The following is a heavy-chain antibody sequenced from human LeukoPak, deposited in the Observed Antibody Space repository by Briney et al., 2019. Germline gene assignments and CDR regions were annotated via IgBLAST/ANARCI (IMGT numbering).Heavy chain of an antibody. Sequence: SETLSLTCTVSGGSISSGDYYWGWIRQPPGKGLEWIGYIYYSGSTNYNPSLKSRVTISVDTSKNQFSLKLSSVTAADTAVYYCARWDGYNNGGFDYWGQGTLVTVSS. CDR2: IYYSGST. CDR3: ARWDGYNNGGFDY. V-gene: IGHV4-61*08. J-gene: IGHJ4*02. CDR1: GGSISSGDYY. D-gene: IGHD5-24*01.